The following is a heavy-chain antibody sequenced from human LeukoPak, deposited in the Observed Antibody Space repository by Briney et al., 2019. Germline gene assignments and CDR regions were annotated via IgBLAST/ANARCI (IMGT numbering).Heavy chain of an antibody. Sequence: GGSLRLFCAASGFTFSSYAMSWVRQAPGKGLEWVSAISGSGGSTYYADSVKGRFTISRDNSKNTLYLQMNSLRAEDTAVYYCAKGEGRGYRFDMDVWGQGTTVAVSS. V-gene: IGHV3-23*01. CDR2: ISGSGGST. J-gene: IGHJ6*02. CDR1: GFTFSSYA. CDR3: AKGEGRGYRFDMDV. D-gene: IGHD5-18*01.